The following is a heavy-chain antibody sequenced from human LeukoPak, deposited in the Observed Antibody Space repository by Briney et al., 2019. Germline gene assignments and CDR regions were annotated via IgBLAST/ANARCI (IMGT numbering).Heavy chain of an antibody. CDR2: IYTSGST. J-gene: IGHJ3*02. V-gene: IGHV4-61*02. D-gene: IGHD3-22*01. CDR1: GGSIRSASNY. CDR3: ARDPYYYDSSGYSSSHAFDI. Sequence: ASETLSLTCTVSGGSIRSASNYWSWIRQPAGKGLEWIGRIYTSGSTNYNPSLKSRVTISVDTSKNQFSLKLSSVTAADTAVYYCARDPYYYDSSGYSSSHAFDIWGQGTMVTVSS.